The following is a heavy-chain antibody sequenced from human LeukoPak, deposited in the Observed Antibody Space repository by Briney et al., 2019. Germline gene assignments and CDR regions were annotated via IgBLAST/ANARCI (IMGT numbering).Heavy chain of an antibody. J-gene: IGHJ5*02. CDR2: IYYSGST. Sequence: SETLSLTCTVSGGSISSSSYYWGWIRQPPGKGLEWIGSIYYSGSTYYNPPPKSRITISVDTSKNQFSLKLSSVTAADTAVYYCAREAAARPPFDPWGQGTLVTVSS. CDR3: AREAAARPPFDP. V-gene: IGHV4-39*07. CDR1: GGSISSSSYY. D-gene: IGHD6-6*01.